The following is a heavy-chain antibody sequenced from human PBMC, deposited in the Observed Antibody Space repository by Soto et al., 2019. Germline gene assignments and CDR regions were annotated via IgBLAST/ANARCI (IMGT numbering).Heavy chain of an antibody. D-gene: IGHD2-15*01. CDR2: INHSGST. V-gene: IGHV4-34*01. CDR1: GGSFSGYY. Sequence: SETLSLTCAVYGGSFSGYYWSWIRQPPGKGLEWIGEINHSGSTNYNPSLKSRVTISVDTSKNKFSLKLSSVTAADTAVYYCARGGFSCSGGSCFGFSWFDPWGQGTLVTVSS. CDR3: ARGGFSCSGGSCFGFSWFDP. J-gene: IGHJ5*02.